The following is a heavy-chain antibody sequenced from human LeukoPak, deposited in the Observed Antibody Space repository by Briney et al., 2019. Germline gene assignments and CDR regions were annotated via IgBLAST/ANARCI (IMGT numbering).Heavy chain of an antibody. D-gene: IGHD6-6*01. J-gene: IGHJ3*02. V-gene: IGHV3-30-3*01. CDR2: ISYDGSNK. CDR1: GFTFSSYA. CDR3: ARIELAHAFDI. Sequence: GGSLRLSCAASGFTFSSYAMHWVRQAPGKGLEWVAVISYDGSNKYYADSVKGRFTISRDNSKNTLYLQMNSLRAEDTAVYYCARIELAHAFDIWGQGTMVTVSS.